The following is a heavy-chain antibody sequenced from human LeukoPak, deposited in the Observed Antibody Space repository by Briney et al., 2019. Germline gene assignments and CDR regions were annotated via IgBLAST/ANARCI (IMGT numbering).Heavy chain of an antibody. J-gene: IGHJ4*02. V-gene: IGHV3-7*01. Sequence: GGSLRLSCAASGFSLSSYWMTWVRQAPGKGLEWVANIKQDGSEKNYVDSVKGRFTISRDNAKNSLYLQMNSVRAEDTALHYCGRAYDFSRHWGQGTLVTVSS. D-gene: IGHD3-3*01. CDR2: IKQDGSEK. CDR1: GFSLSSYW. CDR3: GRAYDFSRH.